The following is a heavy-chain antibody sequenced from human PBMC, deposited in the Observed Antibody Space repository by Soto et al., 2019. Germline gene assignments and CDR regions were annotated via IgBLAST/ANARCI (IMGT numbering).Heavy chain of an antibody. V-gene: IGHV3-30*03. J-gene: IGHJ1*01. CDR2: ISYDGSNK. CDR1: GFTFSSYG. CDR3: ARESLGWGAVTLQH. D-gene: IGHD6-19*01. Sequence: GGSLRLSCAASGFTFSSYGMHWVRQAPGKGLEWVAVISYDGSNKYYADSVKGRFTISRDNSKNTLYLQMNSLRAEDTAVYYCARESLGWGAVTLQHWGQGTLVTVSS.